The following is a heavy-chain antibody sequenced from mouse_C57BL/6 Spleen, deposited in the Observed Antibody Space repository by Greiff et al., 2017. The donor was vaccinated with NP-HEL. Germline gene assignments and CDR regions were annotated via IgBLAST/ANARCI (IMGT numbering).Heavy chain of an antibody. J-gene: IGHJ4*01. CDR3: ARHDYDDAMDY. D-gene: IGHD2-4*01. V-gene: IGHV1-26*01. Sequence: VQLQQSGPELVKPGASVKISCKASGYTFTDYYMNWVKQSHGKSLEWIGDINPNNGGTSYNQKFKGKATLTVDKSSSTAYMELRSLTSEDSAVYYCARHDYDDAMDYWGQGTSVTVSS. CDR2: INPNNGGT. CDR1: GYTFTDYY.